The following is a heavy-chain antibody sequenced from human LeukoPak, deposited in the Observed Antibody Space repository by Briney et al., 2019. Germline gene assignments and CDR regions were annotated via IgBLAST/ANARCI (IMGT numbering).Heavy chain of an antibody. CDR3: ASLILWFGEYRMDV. Sequence: GGSLRLSCAASGFTFCSYSMNCVRQAPGEGLEWVSSISSSSSYIYYADSVKGRFTISRDNAKNSLYLQMNSLRAEDTAVYYCASLILWFGEYRMDVWGQGTTVTVSS. J-gene: IGHJ6*02. CDR2: ISSSSSYI. D-gene: IGHD3-10*01. V-gene: IGHV3-21*01. CDR1: GFTFCSYS.